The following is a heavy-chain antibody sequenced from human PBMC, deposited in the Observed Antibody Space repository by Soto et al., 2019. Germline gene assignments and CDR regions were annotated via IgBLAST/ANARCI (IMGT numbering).Heavy chain of an antibody. CDR2: TYYRSKWYN. CDR1: GDSVSSNSAA. D-gene: IGHD5-18*01. Sequence: SQTLSLTCAISGDSVSSNSAAWNWIRQSPSRGLEWLGRTYYRSKWYNDYAVSVKSRITINPDTSKNQFSLQLNSVTPEDTAVYYCARDKGGYSYGYYYYYGMDVWGQGTTVTVSS. CDR3: ARDKGGYSYGYYYYYGMDV. J-gene: IGHJ6*02. V-gene: IGHV6-1*01.